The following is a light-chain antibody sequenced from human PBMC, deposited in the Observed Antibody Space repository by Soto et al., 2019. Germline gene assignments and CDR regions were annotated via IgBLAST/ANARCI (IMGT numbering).Light chain of an antibody. Sequence: EIVLTQSPGTLSLSPGERATLSCRASQSISRDLLAWYQQKPGQAPRLVVSGASNRAADFPDGFSGSGSGTDFTLTVTRLEPEDVAVYYCQQYGESPITFGQGTRLEIK. CDR1: QSISRDL. V-gene: IGKV3-20*01. CDR3: QQYGESPIT. J-gene: IGKJ5*01. CDR2: GAS.